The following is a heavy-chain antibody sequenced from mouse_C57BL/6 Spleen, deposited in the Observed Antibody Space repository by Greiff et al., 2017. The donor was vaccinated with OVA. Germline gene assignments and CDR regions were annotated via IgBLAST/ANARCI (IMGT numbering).Heavy chain of an antibody. D-gene: IGHD1-1*01. CDR3: ARSPPLYYFFDY. CDR2: ISGGGGNT. V-gene: IGHV5-9*04. CDR1: GFTFSSYT. Sequence: EVQLQESGGGLVKPGGSLKLSCAASGFTFSSYTMSWVRQTPEKRLEWVATISGGGGNTYYPDSVKGRFTISRDNAKNTLYLQMSSLRSEDTALYYCARSPPLYYFFDYWGQGTTLTVSS. J-gene: IGHJ2*01.